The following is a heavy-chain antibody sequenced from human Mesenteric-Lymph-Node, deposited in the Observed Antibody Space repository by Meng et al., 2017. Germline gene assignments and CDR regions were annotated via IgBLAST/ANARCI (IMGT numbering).Heavy chain of an antibody. J-gene: IGHJ4*02. D-gene: IGHD4-17*01. Sequence: QVQLVVSGGGLVKPGGALRLSCAGSGFSFSNHHLTWSRQAPGKGLECNSNSSSSGNIIHYADSVKGRFTISRDNAKNSLYLQMNSLRVEDTAMYFCARGYGDQVPFNIDKWGQGTLVTVSS. CDR1: GFSFSNHH. V-gene: IGHV3-11*01. CDR3: ARGYGDQVPFNIDK. CDR2: SSSSGNII.